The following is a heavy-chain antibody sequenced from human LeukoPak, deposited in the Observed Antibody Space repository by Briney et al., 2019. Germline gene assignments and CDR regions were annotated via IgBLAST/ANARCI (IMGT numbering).Heavy chain of an antibody. CDR1: GFTFSSYG. CDR3: AKSPILNYAAPKTDY. CDR2: INSGGGTT. D-gene: IGHD1-7*01. V-gene: IGHV3-23*01. Sequence: GGSLRLSCAASGFTFSSYGMSWVRQAPGKGLEWVSSINSGGGTTYYADSVRGRFTISRDNSKNTVYLQMNSLRAEDTAIYYCAKSPILNYAAPKTDYWGQGTLVTVSS. J-gene: IGHJ4*02.